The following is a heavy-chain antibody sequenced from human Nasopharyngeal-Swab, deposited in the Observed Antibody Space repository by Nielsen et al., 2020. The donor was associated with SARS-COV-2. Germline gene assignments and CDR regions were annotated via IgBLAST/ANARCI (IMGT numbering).Heavy chain of an antibody. CDR3: ARRAEHYDSSGYDY. Sequence: ALVKVSCKASGYTFTGYYMHWVRQAPGQGLEWMGRINPNSGGTNYAQKFQGRVTMTRDTSISTAYMELSRLRSDDTAVYYCARRAEHYDSSGYDYWGQGTLVTVSS. CDR1: GYTFTGYY. D-gene: IGHD3-22*01. J-gene: IGHJ4*02. CDR2: INPNSGGT. V-gene: IGHV1-2*06.